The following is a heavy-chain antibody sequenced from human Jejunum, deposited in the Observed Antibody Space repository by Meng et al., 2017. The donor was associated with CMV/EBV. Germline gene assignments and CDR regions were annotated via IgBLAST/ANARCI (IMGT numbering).Heavy chain of an antibody. CDR3: AADISSAWFYY. D-gene: IGHD3-22*01. Sequence: QRQESGPGLVKPAATRSLSCTFSGDSISSGRHFWGWTRQAPGKGLEWIATIHYTETIHYNPSLKSRIAISVDTSKNQVSLKVNSVTAADTAMYYCAADISSAWFYYWGQGILVTVSS. CDR2: IHYTETI. V-gene: IGHV4-39*07. J-gene: IGHJ4*02. CDR1: GDSISSGRHF.